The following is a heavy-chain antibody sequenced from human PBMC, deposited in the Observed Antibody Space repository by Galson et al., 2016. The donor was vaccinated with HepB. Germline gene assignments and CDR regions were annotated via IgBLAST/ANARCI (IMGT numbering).Heavy chain of an antibody. Sequence: SLRLSCAASGFTFSNYAMSWVRQAPGKGLEWVSVISASGATTYYADSVKGRFTISRDSSKNTLYLQMNSLRVEDTAVYYCAKVAGHNYGEFDYWGQGTLVTVTS. CDR2: ISASGATT. CDR3: AKVAGHNYGEFDY. V-gene: IGHV3-23*01. J-gene: IGHJ4*02. CDR1: GFTFSNYA. D-gene: IGHD5-18*01.